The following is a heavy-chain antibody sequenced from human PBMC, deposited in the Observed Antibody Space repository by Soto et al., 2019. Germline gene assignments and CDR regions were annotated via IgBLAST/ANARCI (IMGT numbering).Heavy chain of an antibody. J-gene: IGHJ4*02. CDR2: IDYIGTT. CDR1: GDSISSSSCY. V-gene: IGHV4-39*01. Sequence: QLQLQESGPGLVKPSETLSLTCTVSGDSISSSSCYWGWIRQSPGKGLEWIGAIDYIGTTYYTPSLRNRVTVFVDTSKNQFFLKLTSVTAADTAVYYCSRRDTNGHQRPYWGQGTLVTVSS. CDR3: SRRDTNGHQRPY. D-gene: IGHD2-8*01.